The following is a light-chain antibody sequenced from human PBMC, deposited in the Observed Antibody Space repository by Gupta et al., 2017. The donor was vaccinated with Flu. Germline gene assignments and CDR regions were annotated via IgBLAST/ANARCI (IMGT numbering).Light chain of an antibody. CDR3: GTWDSSRSGYF. CDR1: SPNIEINR. V-gene: IGLV1-51*01. CDR2: DND. J-gene: IGLJ1*01. Sequence: KFTICCSGSSPNIEINRVSWYQQVPGAAPKVLVYDNDKRPSGIPDRFSGSKSDTSATLDITGLQTGDEADYFCGTWDSSRSGYFFGTGTRVTIV.